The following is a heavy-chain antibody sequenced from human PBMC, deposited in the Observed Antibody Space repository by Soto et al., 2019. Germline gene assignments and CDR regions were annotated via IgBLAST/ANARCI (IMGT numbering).Heavy chain of an antibody. CDR1: GFAVRHNY. J-gene: IGHJ6*04. CDR3: ARKTDSMPSGGDV. Sequence: EVQLVESGGGLVQPGGSLRLSCTASGFAVRHNYMTWVRQAPGKGLEWVSLIYSGGDTAYADSVKGRFTISRHTSQNTMYLQMNSLRAEDTAVYYWARKTDSMPSGGDVWGKGTAVTVSS. V-gene: IGHV3-53*04. CDR2: IYSGGDT. D-gene: IGHD3-10*01.